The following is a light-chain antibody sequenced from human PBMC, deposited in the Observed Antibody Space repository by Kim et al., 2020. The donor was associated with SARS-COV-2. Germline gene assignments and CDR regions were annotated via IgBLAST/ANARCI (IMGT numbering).Light chain of an antibody. V-gene: IGKV1-5*03. Sequence: SVSVGDRVPITCRASQNFDTWLAWYQQKLGKAPTLLIYKASTLERGVPSRFSGSGSGTEFTLTIGCLQPDDFATYYCQEYSSYSRTFGQGTKLEI. J-gene: IGKJ1*01. CDR1: QNFDTW. CDR2: KAS. CDR3: QEYSSYSRT.